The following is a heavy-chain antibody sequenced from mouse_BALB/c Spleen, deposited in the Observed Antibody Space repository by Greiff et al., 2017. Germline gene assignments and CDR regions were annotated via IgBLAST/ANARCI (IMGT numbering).Heavy chain of an antibody. V-gene: IGHV5-6-5*01. CDR1: GFTFSSYA. Sequence: EVQLQESGGGLVKPGGSLKLSCAASGFTFSSYAMSWVRQTPEKRLEWVASISSGGSTYYPDSVKGRFTISRDNARNILYLQMSSLRSEDTAMYYCARLEDYGGAWFAYWGQGTLVTVSA. J-gene: IGHJ3*01. D-gene: IGHD2-4*01. CDR2: ISSGGST. CDR3: ARLEDYGGAWFAY.